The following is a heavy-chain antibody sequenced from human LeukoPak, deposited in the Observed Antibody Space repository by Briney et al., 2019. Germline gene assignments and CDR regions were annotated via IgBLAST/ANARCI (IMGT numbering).Heavy chain of an antibody. V-gene: IGHV3-23*01. J-gene: IGHJ4*02. D-gene: IGHD2-2*01. CDR2: ISGSGGST. CDR1: GFTFSSYA. CDR3: AKDLVLAVTAAMGSYFDY. Sequence: GGSLRLSCAASGFTFSSYAMSWVRQAPGKGLEWVSVISGSGGSTYYADSVKGRFTISRDNSKNTLYLQMNSLIAEDTAVYDGAKDLVLAVTAAMGSYFDYWGQGTLVTVSS.